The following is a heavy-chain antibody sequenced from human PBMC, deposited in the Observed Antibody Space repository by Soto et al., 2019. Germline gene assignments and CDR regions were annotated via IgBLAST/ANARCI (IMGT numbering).Heavy chain of an antibody. V-gene: IGHV1-18*01. D-gene: IGHD1-26*01. J-gene: IGHJ4*02. CDR1: GYTFRNYG. CDR2: VSAFNGDR. Sequence: QVQLVQSGAEVKKPGASMKVSCRASGYTFRNYGVTWVRQAPGQGLEWMGWVSAFNGDRNYAQKFQGRVTMNTDTSTSTAYMELRSLRSDDTAVYYCARTPGSGSYSSFWGQGTLVTVSA. CDR3: ARTPGSGSYSSF.